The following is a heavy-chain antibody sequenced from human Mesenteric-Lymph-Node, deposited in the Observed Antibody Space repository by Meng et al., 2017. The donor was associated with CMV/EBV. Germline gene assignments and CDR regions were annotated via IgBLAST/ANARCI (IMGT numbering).Heavy chain of an antibody. CDR3: ARGYSSDRKWFDP. D-gene: IGHD2-15*01. Sequence: GDSVSSNSAAWNWIRQSPSRGLEWLGRTYYRSKWYNDYAVSVKSRITINPDTFKNQFSLQLNSVTPEDTAVYYCARGYSSDRKWFDPWGQGTLVTVSS. J-gene: IGHJ5*02. V-gene: IGHV6-1*01. CDR1: GDSVSSNSAA. CDR2: TYYRSKWYN.